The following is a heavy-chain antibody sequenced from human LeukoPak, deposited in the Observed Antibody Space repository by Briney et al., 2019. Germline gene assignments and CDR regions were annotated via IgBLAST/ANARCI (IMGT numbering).Heavy chain of an antibody. J-gene: IGHJ4*02. CDR3: ARGQNKCLGH. V-gene: IGHV1-46*01. D-gene: IGHD2/OR15-2a*01. CDR1: GXXFTNYX. CDR2: INPSGGGT. Sequence: KAXGXXFTNYXMHWVRQAPGQGLEWMGVINPSGGGTTYAQRFQGRITMTRDTSTSTVHMELSSLRSEDTAVYYCARGQNKCLGHWGQGTLVTVSS.